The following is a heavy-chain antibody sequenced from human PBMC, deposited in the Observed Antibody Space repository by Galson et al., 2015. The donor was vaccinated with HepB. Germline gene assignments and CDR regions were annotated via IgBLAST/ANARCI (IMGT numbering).Heavy chain of an antibody. V-gene: IGHV1-69*13. CDR1: GGTFSSYA. CDR3: AREGSLGPSNDTPNPPQH. J-gene: IGHJ1*01. D-gene: IGHD3-22*01. CDR2: IIPIFGTA. Sequence: SVKVSCKASGGTFSSYAISWVRQAPGQGLEWMGGIIPIFGTANYAQKFQGRVTITADESTSTAYMELSSLRSEDTAVYYCAREGSLGPSNDTPNPPQHWGQGTLVTVSS.